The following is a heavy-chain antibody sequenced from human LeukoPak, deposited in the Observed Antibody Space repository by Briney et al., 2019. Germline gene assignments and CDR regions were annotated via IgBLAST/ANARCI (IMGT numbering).Heavy chain of an antibody. CDR3: SFDCSSTSCYVEGV. V-gene: IGHV4-39*07. CDR1: GGSISSSSYY. D-gene: IGHD2-2*01. J-gene: IGHJ4*02. CDR2: IYYSGST. Sequence: SETLSLTCTVSGGSISSSSYYWGWIRQPPGKGLEWIGSIYYSGSTYYNPSLKSRVTISVDTSKNQFSLKLSSVTAADTAVYCCSFDCSSTSCYVEGVWGQGTLVTVSS.